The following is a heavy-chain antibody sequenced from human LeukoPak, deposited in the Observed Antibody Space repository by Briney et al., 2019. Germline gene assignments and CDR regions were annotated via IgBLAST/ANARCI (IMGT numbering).Heavy chain of an antibody. V-gene: IGHV1-69*04. CDR1: GGTFSSYT. CDR2: IIPILGIA. Sequence: SVKVSCKASGGTFSSYTISWVRQAPGQGLEWMGRIIPILGIANYAQKFQGRVTITADKSTSTAYMELSSLRSEDTAVYYCARDRRCSGGSCYSEHYYYGMDVWGQGATVTVSS. J-gene: IGHJ6*02. D-gene: IGHD2-15*01. CDR3: ARDRRCSGGSCYSEHYYYGMDV.